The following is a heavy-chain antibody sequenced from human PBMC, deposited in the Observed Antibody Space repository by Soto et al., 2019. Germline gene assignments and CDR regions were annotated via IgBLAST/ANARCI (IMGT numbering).Heavy chain of an antibody. Sequence: GGSLRLSCGASGFTFINYAMHWVRQAPGKGLEWVAVISYDGSNKYYADSVKGRFTISRDNSKNTMYLQMNSLSAEDTAVYHCARDQVKGTMTILWGQGTLVTVYS. CDR1: GFTFINYA. CDR3: ARDQVKGTMTIL. CDR2: ISYDGSNK. V-gene: IGHV3-30-3*01. D-gene: IGHD4-17*01. J-gene: IGHJ4*02.